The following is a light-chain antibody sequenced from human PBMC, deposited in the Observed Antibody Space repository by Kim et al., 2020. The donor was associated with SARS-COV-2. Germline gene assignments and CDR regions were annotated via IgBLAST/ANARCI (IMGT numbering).Light chain of an antibody. V-gene: IGLV1-47*01. CDR2: RNN. Sequence: GQRVTISCSGSSSNIGSSYVYWYQQRPGTAPKLLINRNNQRPSGVPDRFSGSKSGTSASLAISGLRSEDEADYHCAAWDDSLSGVVFGGGTQLTVL. CDR1: SSNIGSSY. CDR3: AAWDDSLSGVV. J-gene: IGLJ2*01.